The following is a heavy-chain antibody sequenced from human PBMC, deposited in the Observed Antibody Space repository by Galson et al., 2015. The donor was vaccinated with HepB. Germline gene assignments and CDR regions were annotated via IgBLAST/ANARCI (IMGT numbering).Heavy chain of an antibody. Sequence: SVKVSCKASGYTFTNYDINWVRQATGQGLEWMGWMNPNSGNTGYAQKFQGRLTMTRSTSIITAYMELSSLRSEDTAVYYCARGRPCSSTSCFPFDAFHIWGQGTVVTVSS. D-gene: IGHD2-2*01. V-gene: IGHV1-8*01. CDR2: MNPNSGNT. CDR1: GYTFTNYD. CDR3: ARGRPCSSTSCFPFDAFHI. J-gene: IGHJ3*02.